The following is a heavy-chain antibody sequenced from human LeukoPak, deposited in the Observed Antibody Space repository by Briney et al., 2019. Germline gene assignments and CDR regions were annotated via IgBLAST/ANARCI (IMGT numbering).Heavy chain of an antibody. CDR3: ARDLSGIAGYGY. J-gene: IGHJ4*02. V-gene: IGHV1-2*02. D-gene: IGHD6-13*01. Sequence: ASVKVSCKASGYTFTGYYMHWVRQAPGQGLEWMGWINPNSGGTNYAQKFQGRVTMTRDTSISTAYMELSRLRSDDTAVYYCARDLSGIAGYGYWGQGTLVTVSS. CDR2: INPNSGGT. CDR1: GYTFTGYY.